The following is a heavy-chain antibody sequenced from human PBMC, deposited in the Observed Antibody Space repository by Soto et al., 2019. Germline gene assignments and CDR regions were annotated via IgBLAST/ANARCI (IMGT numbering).Heavy chain of an antibody. V-gene: IGHV1-46*01. CDR1: GYTFSSYY. CDR2: INPSGGST. Sequence: GASVKVSCKASGYTFSSYYIHWVRQAPGQGREWMGIINPSGGSTSYVQKFQGRVTMPRDTSTSTVYMELSSLRSEDTAVYYCARDMNRGIIISGWFDPWGQGTLVTVSS. CDR3: ARDMNRGIIISGWFDP. D-gene: IGHD3-10*01. J-gene: IGHJ5*02.